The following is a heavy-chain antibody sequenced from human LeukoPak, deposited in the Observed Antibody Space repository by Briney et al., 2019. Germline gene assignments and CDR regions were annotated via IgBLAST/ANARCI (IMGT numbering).Heavy chain of an antibody. V-gene: IGHV3-23*01. Sequence: PGGSLRLSCAASGFTFSSYAMSWVRQAPGRGLEWVSTISGSGGSTYYADSVKGRFTISRDNSKNTLYLQMNSLRAEDTAVYYCAKRMSGSYSVVDYWGQGTLVTVSS. D-gene: IGHD1-26*01. J-gene: IGHJ4*02. CDR2: ISGSGGST. CDR1: GFTFSSYA. CDR3: AKRMSGSYSVVDY.